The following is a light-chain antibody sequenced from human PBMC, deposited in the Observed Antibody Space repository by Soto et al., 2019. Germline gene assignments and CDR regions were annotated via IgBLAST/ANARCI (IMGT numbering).Light chain of an antibody. CDR3: QTWGTGIQAV. J-gene: IGLJ7*01. CDR1: SGHSSYA. CDR2: LNSDDSH. V-gene: IGLV4-69*01. Sequence: QLVLTQSPSASASLGASVKLTCTLSSGHSSYAIAWHQQQPEKGPRYLMKLNSDDSHNKGDGIPDRFSGSSSGAERYLTISSLQSEDEADYYCQTWGTGIQAVFGGGTQLTVL.